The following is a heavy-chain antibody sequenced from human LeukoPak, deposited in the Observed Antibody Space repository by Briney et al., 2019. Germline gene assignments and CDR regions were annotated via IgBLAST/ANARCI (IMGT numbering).Heavy chain of an antibody. D-gene: IGHD5-18*01. Sequence: SSETLSLTCAVSGGSISSNFYWGWIRQSPGKGLEWIATMYPTLYHGGSNFYSPSLKSRVTMSLDKSQNQLSLKLSSVTATDTAVYYCAISIGYSYGDDAFDVWGPGTGVTVSS. CDR1: GGSISSNFY. CDR3: AISIGYSYGDDAFDV. J-gene: IGHJ3*01. CDR2: MYPTLYHGGSN. V-gene: IGHV4-38-2*01.